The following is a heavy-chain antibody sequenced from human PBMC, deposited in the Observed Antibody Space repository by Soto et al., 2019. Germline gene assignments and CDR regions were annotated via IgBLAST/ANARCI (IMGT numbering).Heavy chain of an antibody. CDR2: INSFSGDT. J-gene: IGHJ2*01. CDR1: GYTFTHYG. Sequence: QVQLVQSGSEVKKPGASVKVSCKASGYTFTHYGITWVRQAPGQGLEWMGWINSFSGDTNYPQKLQGRLTMTTDTYTNTVYMELRNLRSDDTAVYYCARDLPSGGKSWYFDIWGRGTLVTVSS. V-gene: IGHV1-18*01. CDR3: ARDLPSGGKSWYFDI. D-gene: IGHD2-15*01.